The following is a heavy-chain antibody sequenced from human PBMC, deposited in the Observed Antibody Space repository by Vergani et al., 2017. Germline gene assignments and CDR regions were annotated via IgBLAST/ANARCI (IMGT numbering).Heavy chain of an antibody. Sequence: QVQLVQSGAEVKKPGSSVKVSCKASGGTFTSDYMHWVRQAPGQGLEWMGIINPSGGSTSYAQKFQGRVTMTRDTSTSTVYMELSSLRSEDTAVYYCARDLGGYCSGGSCYFDYWGQGTLVTVSS. CDR3: ARDLGGYCSGGSCYFDY. CDR2: INPSGGST. CDR1: GGTFTSDY. D-gene: IGHD2-15*01. J-gene: IGHJ4*02. V-gene: IGHV1-46*03.